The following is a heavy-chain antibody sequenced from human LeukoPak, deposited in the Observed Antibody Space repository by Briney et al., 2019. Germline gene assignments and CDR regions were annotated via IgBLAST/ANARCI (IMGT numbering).Heavy chain of an antibody. CDR1: GGSITSYY. CDR3: ARARYGSTSCPYYFDY. Sequence: SETLSLTCTVSGGSITSYYWSWTRQPPGKGLELIGFFYYSGSTNYNPSLKSRVTISLDTSKNQFSLKLTSVTAADTAVYYCARARYGSTSCPYYFDYWGQGTLVTVSS. D-gene: IGHD2-2*01. CDR2: FYYSGST. V-gene: IGHV4-59*01. J-gene: IGHJ4*02.